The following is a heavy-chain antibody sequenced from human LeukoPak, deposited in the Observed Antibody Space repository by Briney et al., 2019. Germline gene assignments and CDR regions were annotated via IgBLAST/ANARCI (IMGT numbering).Heavy chain of an antibody. J-gene: IGHJ6*03. D-gene: IGHD3-10*01. CDR2: INHGGST. CDR3: ARLTKNDSGSYRFGKKKRGYMDV. V-gene: IGHV4-34*01. Sequence: PSETLSLTCAVYGGSFSGYYWSWIRQPPGKGLEWIGEINHGGSTNYNPSLKSRVTISVETSKNQFSLKLSSVTAADTAVYYCARLTKNDSGSYRFGKKKRGYMDVWGKGTTVTISS. CDR1: GGSFSGYY.